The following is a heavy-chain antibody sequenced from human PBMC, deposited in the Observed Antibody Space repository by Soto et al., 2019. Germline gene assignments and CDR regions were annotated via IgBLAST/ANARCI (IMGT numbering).Heavy chain of an antibody. CDR1: GFSLRSSGVG. D-gene: IGHD3-9*01. CDR2: IYWDADK. Sequence: SGPTLVNPTQTLTLTCTFSGFSLRSSGVGVGWIRQPPGKALEWLALIYWDADKRYSPSLKSRLTITKDTSKNQVVLTMTNMDPVDTATYYCARILRDYDILTGYYIPHGTQQDGMDVWGQGTTVTVSS. V-gene: IGHV2-5*02. J-gene: IGHJ6*02. CDR3: ARILRDYDILTGYYIPHGTQQDGMDV.